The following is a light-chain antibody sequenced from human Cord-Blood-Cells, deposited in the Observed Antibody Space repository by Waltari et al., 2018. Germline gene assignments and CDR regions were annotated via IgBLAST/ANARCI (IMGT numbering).Light chain of an antibody. CDR2: GAS. V-gene: IGKV3-15*01. CDR3: QQYNNCPYT. CDR1: RSVSSN. J-gene: IGKJ2*01. Sequence: ATLSCRASRSVSSNLAWYQQKPGQAPRLLIYGASTRATGIPARFSGSGSGTEFTLTISSLQSEDFAVYYCQQYNNCPYTFGQGTKLEIK.